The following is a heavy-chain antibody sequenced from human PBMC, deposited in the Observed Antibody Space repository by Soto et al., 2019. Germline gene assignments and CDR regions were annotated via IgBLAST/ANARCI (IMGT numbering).Heavy chain of an antibody. Sequence: QVQLVQSGAEVKKPGASVKVSCKASGYTFTSYYMHWVRQAPGQGLEWMGIINPSGGSTSYAQKFHGRVTMTRDTSTSTVYMERSNLRSKDTAVYYCARVFEVSSFDYWGQGTLVTVSS. CDR1: GYTFTSYY. V-gene: IGHV1-46*01. CDR3: ARVFEVSSFDY. J-gene: IGHJ4*02. CDR2: INPSGGST. D-gene: IGHD3-9*01.